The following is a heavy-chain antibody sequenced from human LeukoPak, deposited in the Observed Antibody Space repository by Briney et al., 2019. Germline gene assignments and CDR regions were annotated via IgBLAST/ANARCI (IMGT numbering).Heavy chain of an antibody. J-gene: IGHJ4*02. D-gene: IGHD1-26*01. CDR2: ISYDGSNK. V-gene: IGHV3-30-3*01. CDR1: GFTFSSYA. CDR3: ARGPGATSFDY. Sequence: GGSLRLSCAASGFTFSSYAMHWVRQAPGKGLEWVAVISYDGSNKYYADSVKGRFTISRDNSKNTLYLQMNSVRAEDTAVYYCARGPGATSFDYWGQGTLVTVSS.